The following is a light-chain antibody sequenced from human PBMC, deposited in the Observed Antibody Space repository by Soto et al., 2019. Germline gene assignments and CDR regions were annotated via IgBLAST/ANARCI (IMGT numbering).Light chain of an antibody. Sequence: QSVLTQPASVSGSPGQSITISCTGTSSDVGGYNYVSWYQQHPGKAPKLLICDVSYRPSGVSNRFSGSKSGNTASLTISGLQTEDEADYYCSSHTSSSTLVVFGGGTKLTVL. J-gene: IGLJ2*01. CDR2: DVS. V-gene: IGLV2-14*01. CDR1: SSDVGGYNY. CDR3: SSHTSSSTLVV.